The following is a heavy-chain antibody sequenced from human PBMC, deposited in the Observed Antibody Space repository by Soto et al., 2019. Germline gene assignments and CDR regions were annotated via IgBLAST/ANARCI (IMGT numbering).Heavy chain of an antibody. CDR3: ARQAYSSGSSWFDP. CDR1: GGSISSYY. CDR2: IYYSGST. J-gene: IGHJ5*02. Sequence: PSETLSLTCTVSGGSISSYYWSWIRQPPGKGLEWIGYIYYSGSTNYNPSLKSRVTISVDTSKNQFSLKLSSVTAADTAVYYRARQAYSSGSSWFDPCGQGTLVTVSS. D-gene: IGHD6-19*01. V-gene: IGHV4-59*08.